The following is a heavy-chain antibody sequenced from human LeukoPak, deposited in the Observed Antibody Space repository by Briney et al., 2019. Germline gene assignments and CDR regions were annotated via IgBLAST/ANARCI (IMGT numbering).Heavy chain of an antibody. J-gene: IGHJ4*02. V-gene: IGHV4-34*01. CDR2: INHSRST. CDR3: ARTAKYYYGSETYYFFDY. Sequence: SETLSLTCVLYGGSSSGYYWSWIRQPPGKGLEWIGEINHSRSTNYNPSLKSRVTISVDTSKNQFSLKLTSVTPADTAVYYCARTAKYYYGSETYYFFDYWGQGTLVTVSS. D-gene: IGHD3-10*01. CDR1: GGSSSGYY.